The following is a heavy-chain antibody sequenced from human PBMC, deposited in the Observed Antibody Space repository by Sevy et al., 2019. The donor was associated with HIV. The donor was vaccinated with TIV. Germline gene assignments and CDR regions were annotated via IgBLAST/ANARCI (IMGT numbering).Heavy chain of an antibody. V-gene: IGHV3-21*01. D-gene: IGHD6-13*01. CDR2: ISSSSSYI. J-gene: IGHJ6*02. Sequence: GGSLRLSCAASGFTFSSYSMNWVRQAPGKGLEWVSSISSSSSYIYYADSVKGRFTISRDNAKNSLYLQMNSLRAEDTAVYYCSRDGGYIREYSSSWYYYDGMDVWGQGTTVTVSS. CDR3: SRDGGYIREYSSSWYYYDGMDV. CDR1: GFTFSSYS.